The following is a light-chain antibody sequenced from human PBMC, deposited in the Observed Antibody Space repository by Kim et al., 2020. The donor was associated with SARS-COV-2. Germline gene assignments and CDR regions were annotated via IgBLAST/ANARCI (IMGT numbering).Light chain of an antibody. CDR2: GAS. CDR3: QQYGSSPTYT. J-gene: IGKJ2*01. Sequence: PGESATLSCSASQSVSSSYLAWYQQKPGQAPRLLIYGASSRATGIPDRFSGSGSGTDFTLTISRLEPEDFAVYYCQQYGSSPTYTFGQGTKLEI. V-gene: IGKV3-20*01. CDR1: QSVSSSY.